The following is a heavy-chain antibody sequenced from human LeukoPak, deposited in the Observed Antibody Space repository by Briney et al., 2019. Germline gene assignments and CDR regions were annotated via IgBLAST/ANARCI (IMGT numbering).Heavy chain of an antibody. CDR3: AKDQGITGTMGGFDY. V-gene: IGHV3-9*03. CDR1: GFTFDDYA. Sequence: SLRLSCAASGFTFDDYAMHWVRQAPGKGLEWVSGISWNSGSIGYADSVKGRFTISRDNAKNSLYLQMNSLRAEDMALYYCAKDQGITGTMGGFDYWGQGTLVTVSS. J-gene: IGHJ4*02. CDR2: ISWNSGSI. D-gene: IGHD1-7*01.